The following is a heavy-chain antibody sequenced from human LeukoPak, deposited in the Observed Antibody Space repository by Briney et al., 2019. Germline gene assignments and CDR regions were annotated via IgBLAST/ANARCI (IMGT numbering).Heavy chain of an antibody. CDR3: AKHIGYCSGGTCYYDY. V-gene: IGHV3-33*06. D-gene: IGHD2-15*01. Sequence: GGSLRLSCVGSGFNFRDSGMHWVRQAPGKGLEWVAVMWNDGITGKYADSVRGRFRVSRDNSKNTLYLQVNSLRAEDTAVYYCAKHIGYCSGGTCYYDYWGQGTLVTVSS. CDR1: GFNFRDSG. J-gene: IGHJ4*02. CDR2: MWNDGITG.